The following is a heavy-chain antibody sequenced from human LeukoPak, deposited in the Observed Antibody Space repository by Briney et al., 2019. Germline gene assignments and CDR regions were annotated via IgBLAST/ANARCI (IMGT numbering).Heavy chain of an antibody. D-gene: IGHD3-3*01. J-gene: IGHJ4*02. Sequence: GGSLRLSCAASGFTFSSYWMHWVRQAPGKGLVWVSRINSDGSSTSYADSVKGRFTISRDNAKNTLYLQMNSLRAEDTAVYYCAKSGRYYDFWSGYYADYWGQGTLVTVSS. CDR1: GFTFSSYW. CDR2: INSDGSST. CDR3: AKSGRYYDFWSGYYADY. V-gene: IGHV3-74*01.